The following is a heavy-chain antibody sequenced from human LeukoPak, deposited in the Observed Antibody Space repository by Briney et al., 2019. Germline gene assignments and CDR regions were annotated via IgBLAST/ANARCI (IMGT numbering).Heavy chain of an antibody. V-gene: IGHV3-30*04. J-gene: IGHJ5*02. CDR1: GFTFSSYA. Sequence: GGSLRLSCAASGFTFSSYAMHWVRQAPGKGLEWVAVISFDGSNKFYADSVWGRFTISRDNSKNTLYLQMNSLRPEDTAVYYCARNPESWGQGTLVSVSS. CDR2: ISFDGSNK. D-gene: IGHD1-14*01. CDR3: ARNPES.